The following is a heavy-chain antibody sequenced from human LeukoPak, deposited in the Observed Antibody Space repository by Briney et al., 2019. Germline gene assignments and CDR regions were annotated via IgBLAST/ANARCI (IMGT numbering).Heavy chain of an antibody. V-gene: IGHV3-23*01. D-gene: IGHD6-25*01. CDR3: AKGLAAGSQYFDY. CDR1: GFTLSTYG. Sequence: GGSLRLSCAASGFTLSTYGMSWVRQAPGKGLEWVSAVASDGVNTAYADSVKGRFTISRDNSKNTLYLQLSSLRAEDTAVYYCAKGLAAGSQYFDYWGQGTLVTVSS. CDR2: VASDGVNT. J-gene: IGHJ4*02.